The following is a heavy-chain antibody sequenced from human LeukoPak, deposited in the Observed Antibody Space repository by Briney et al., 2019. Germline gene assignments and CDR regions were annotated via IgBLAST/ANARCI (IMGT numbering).Heavy chain of an antibody. Sequence: PGGSLRLSCVASGFTFRSYDLHWVRQTTGKRLEWGSAIGTADDTFYPDSVKGRFTISRDDAKNSLYLQMSNLRVGDTAVYYCARSGYYHYYGLDVWGQGTTVTVSS. CDR1: GFTFRSYD. CDR2: IGTADDT. V-gene: IGHV3-13*04. D-gene: IGHD6-13*01. J-gene: IGHJ6*02. CDR3: ARSGYYHYYGLDV.